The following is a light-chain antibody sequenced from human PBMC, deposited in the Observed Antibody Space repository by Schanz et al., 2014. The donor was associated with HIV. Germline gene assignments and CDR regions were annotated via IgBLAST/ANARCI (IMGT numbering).Light chain of an antibody. J-gene: IGKJ3*01. CDR3: QHYGSS. CDR1: QSVSSSY. Sequence: EIMMTQSPATLSVSPGERATLSCRASQSVSSSYLAWYQQRPGQAPRLLIYDASSRATGIPDRFSGSGSGTDFTLTIIRLEPEDFAVYYCQHYGSSFGPGTKVDIK. V-gene: IGKV3-20*01. CDR2: DAS.